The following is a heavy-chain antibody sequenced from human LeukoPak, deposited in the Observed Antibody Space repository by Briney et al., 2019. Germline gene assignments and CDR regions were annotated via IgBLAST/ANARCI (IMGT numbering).Heavy chain of an antibody. D-gene: IGHD6-6*01. V-gene: IGHV4-61*01. Sequence: PSETLSLTCTVSGYSISSGYYWGWIRQPPGKGLEWIGYIYYSGSTNYNPSLKSRVTISVDTSKNQFSLKLSSVTAADTAVYYCAREEQLVRAFDIWGQGTMVTVSS. CDR2: IYYSGST. CDR1: GYSISSGYY. CDR3: AREEQLVRAFDI. J-gene: IGHJ3*02.